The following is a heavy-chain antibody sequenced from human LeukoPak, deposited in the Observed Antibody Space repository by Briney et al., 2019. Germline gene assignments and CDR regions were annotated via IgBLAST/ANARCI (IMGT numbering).Heavy chain of an antibody. D-gene: IGHD6-19*01. CDR1: GGTFSSYA. V-gene: IGHV1-69*05. J-gene: IGHJ4*02. CDR3: ATDGADEYSSGWYYY. CDR2: IIPIFGTA. Sequence: ASVKVSCKASGGTFSSYAISWVRQAPGQGLEWMGGIIPIFGTANYAQKFQGRVTITTDESTSTGYMELSSLRSEDTAVYYCATDGADEYSSGWYYYWGQGTLVTVSS.